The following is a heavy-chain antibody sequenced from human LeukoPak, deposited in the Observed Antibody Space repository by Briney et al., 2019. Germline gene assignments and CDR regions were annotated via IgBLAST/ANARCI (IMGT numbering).Heavy chain of an antibody. Sequence: GGSLRLSCAASGFTFSSYSMNWVRQAPGKGLEWVSFISSSSSYIYYADSVKGRFTISRDNFKNTLFLQMNGLRPEDTAVYFCAKDWGNKFASGSSYLDSWGQGTLVTVSS. V-gene: IGHV3-21*01. CDR1: GFTFSSYS. CDR3: AKDWGNKFASGSSYLDS. CDR2: ISSSSSYI. D-gene: IGHD3-10*01. J-gene: IGHJ4*02.